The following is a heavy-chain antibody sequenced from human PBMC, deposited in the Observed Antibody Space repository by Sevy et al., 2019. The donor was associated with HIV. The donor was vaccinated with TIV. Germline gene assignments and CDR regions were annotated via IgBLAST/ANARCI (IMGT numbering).Heavy chain of an antibody. J-gene: IGHJ4*02. CDR3: AKDGAVAWDFDY. CDR1: GFTFSSYA. V-gene: IGHV3-23*01. Sequence: GGSLRLSCAASGFTFSSYAMSWVRQAPGKGLEWVSAIRGSGGSTYYADSVKGRFTISRDNSKNTLYLQMNSLRAEDTAVYYCAKDGAVAWDFDYWGQGTLVTVSS. D-gene: IGHD6-19*01. CDR2: IRGSGGST.